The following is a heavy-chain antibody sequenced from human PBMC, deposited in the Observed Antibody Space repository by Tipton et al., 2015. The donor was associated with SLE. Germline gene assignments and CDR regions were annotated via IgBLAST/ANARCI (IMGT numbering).Heavy chain of an antibody. CDR1: GDSISSSPSF. D-gene: IGHD6-13*01. CDR3: QYSSSPRGAYYYYMDV. Sequence: TLSLTCTVSGDSISSSPSFWGWIRQPPGKGLEWIGEINHIGATNYNPSLMSRVTISVDTSKNQFSLKLSSVTAADTAVYYCQYSSSPRGAYYYYMDVWGKGTTVTVSS. V-gene: IGHV4-39*07. CDR2: INHIGAT. J-gene: IGHJ6*03.